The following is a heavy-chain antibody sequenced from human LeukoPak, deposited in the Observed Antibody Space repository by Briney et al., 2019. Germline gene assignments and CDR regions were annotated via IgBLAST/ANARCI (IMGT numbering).Heavy chain of an antibody. J-gene: IGHJ5*02. CDR1: GFTFSSYG. Sequence: GGSLRLSCAASGFTFSSYGMHWVRQAPGKGLEWVAFIRYDGSNKYYADSVKGRFTISRDNSKNTLYLQMNSLRAEDTAVYYCARFGPTMVRGVIRKGNWFDPWGQGTLVTVSS. CDR3: ARFGPTMVRGVIRKGNWFDP. V-gene: IGHV3-30*02. CDR2: IRYDGSNK. D-gene: IGHD3-10*01.